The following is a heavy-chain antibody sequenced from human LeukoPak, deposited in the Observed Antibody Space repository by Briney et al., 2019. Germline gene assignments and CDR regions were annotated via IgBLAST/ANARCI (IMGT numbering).Heavy chain of an antibody. Sequence: GASVKVSCKASGGTFSSYAISWVRQAPRQGLEWMGGIIPIFGTANYAQKFQGRVTITTDESTSTAYMELSSLRSEDTAVYYCARVYYGHYYYYMDVWGKGTTVTVSS. CDR1: GGTFSSYA. J-gene: IGHJ6*03. V-gene: IGHV1-69*05. CDR3: ARVYYGHYYYYMDV. D-gene: IGHD4-17*01. CDR2: IIPIFGTA.